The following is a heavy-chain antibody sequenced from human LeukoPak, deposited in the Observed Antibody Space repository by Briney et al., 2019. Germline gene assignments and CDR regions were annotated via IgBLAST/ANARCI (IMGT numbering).Heavy chain of an antibody. V-gene: IGHV1-2*06. D-gene: IGHD2-2*01. CDR3: ARADCSSTSCLNAFDI. CDR1: GYTFIGYY. Sequence: GASVKVSCKASGYTFIGYYMHWVRQAPGQGLEWVGRINPNRGGTNYAQKCQGRVTMTRDRSNSTAYMELSRLRSDDTAVYYCARADCSSTSCLNAFDIWGQGTMVTVSS. CDR2: INPNRGGT. J-gene: IGHJ3*02.